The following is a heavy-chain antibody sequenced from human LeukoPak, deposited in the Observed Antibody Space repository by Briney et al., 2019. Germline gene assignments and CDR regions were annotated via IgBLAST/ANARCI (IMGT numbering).Heavy chain of an antibody. D-gene: IGHD2-2*01. Sequence: GGRVRLACAAAAFTVSIGATSSVRHPPGEWLGWLSAIRVRGGSTYYAAYVKGRFTISRDNSKNTLYLQINSMRDEDTAVYYCAKAMRQYQMLTTYLDYWGQGTLVTVSS. CDR3: AKAMRQYQMLTTYLDY. CDR1: AFTVSIGA. V-gene: IGHV3-23*01. J-gene: IGHJ4*02. CDR2: IRVRGGST.